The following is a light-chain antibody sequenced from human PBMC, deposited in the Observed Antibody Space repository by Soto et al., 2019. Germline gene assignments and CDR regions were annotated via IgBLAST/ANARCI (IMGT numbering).Light chain of an antibody. CDR3: SSYAGGYYL. J-gene: IGLJ1*01. CDR2: GVS. CDR1: SSDVGNYNY. V-gene: IGLV2-14*03. Sequence: QSALTQPASVSGSPGQSITISCTGTSSDVGNYNYVSWYQQHPGKAPKLMIFGVSNRPSGVSDRFSGSKSGNTASLTISGLQAEDEADYHCSSYAGGYYLFGTGTKSPS.